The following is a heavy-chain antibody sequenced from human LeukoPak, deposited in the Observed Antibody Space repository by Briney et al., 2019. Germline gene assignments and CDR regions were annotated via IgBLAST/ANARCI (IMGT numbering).Heavy chain of an antibody. Sequence: RASVKVSCKASGYTFTVYYMHWVRQAPGQGLEWMGWINPNSGGTNYAQKFQGRVTMTRDTSISTAYMELSRLRSDDTAVYYCARGYCSGGSCPYGYNWFDPWGQGTLVTVSS. CDR2: INPNSGGT. J-gene: IGHJ5*02. CDR3: ARGYCSGGSCPYGYNWFDP. CDR1: GYTFTVYY. V-gene: IGHV1-2*02. D-gene: IGHD2-15*01.